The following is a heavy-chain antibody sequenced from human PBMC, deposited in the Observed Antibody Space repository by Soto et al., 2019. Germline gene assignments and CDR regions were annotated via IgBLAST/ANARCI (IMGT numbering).Heavy chain of an antibody. CDR1: GFTFSSYG. CDR3: ARDIMDIAVACDCPSY. J-gene: IGHJ4*02. V-gene: IGHV3-33*01. Sequence: QVQLVESGGGVVQPGRSLRLSCAASGFTFSSYGMHWVRQAPGKGLEWVAVIWYDGSNKYYADSVKGRFTMSRDNSKKTVYLQMNGLRAEDTAVYYCARDIMDIAVACDCPSYWGQGSLVAVCS. CDR2: IWYDGSNK. D-gene: IGHD6-19*01.